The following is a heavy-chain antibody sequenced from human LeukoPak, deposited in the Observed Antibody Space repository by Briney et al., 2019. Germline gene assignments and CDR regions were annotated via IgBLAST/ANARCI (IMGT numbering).Heavy chain of an antibody. D-gene: IGHD3-22*01. CDR2: ISTKSGMT. V-gene: IGHV1-8*03. J-gene: IGHJ4*02. CDR1: GYTFARYD. Sequence: ASVKVSCKASGYTFARYDINWVRQATGQRLEWMGWISTKSGMTGHAQKFQGRITITKDTSISTVYMELSSLSSEDTAVYFCARVDGSVDYWGQGTLVTVSS. CDR3: ARVDGSVDY.